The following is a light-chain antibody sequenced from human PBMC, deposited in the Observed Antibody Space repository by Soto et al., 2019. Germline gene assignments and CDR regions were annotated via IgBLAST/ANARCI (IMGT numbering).Light chain of an antibody. CDR1: SSDVGSYNL. CDR3: CSYGV. V-gene: IGLV2-23*01. CDR2: EGS. J-gene: IGLJ3*02. Sequence: QSALTQPASVSGSPGQSITISCTGTSSDVGSYNLVSWYQQHPGKAPKLMIYEGSKRPSGVSNRFSGSKSGNTASLTISGLQAEDEADYYCCSYGVFGGGNTLTVL.